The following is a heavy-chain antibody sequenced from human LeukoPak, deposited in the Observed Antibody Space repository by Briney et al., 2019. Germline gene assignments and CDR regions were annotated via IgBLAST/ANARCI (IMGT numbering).Heavy chain of an antibody. Sequence: PSVKVSCTVSGYTLTELSMHWVRQAPGKGLEWMGGFDPEDGETIYAQKFQGRVTMTEDTSTDTAYMELSSLRSEDTAVYYCASVLLVERGYYFGYWGQGTLVTVSS. J-gene: IGHJ4*02. CDR2: FDPEDGET. D-gene: IGHD1-26*01. V-gene: IGHV1-24*01. CDR3: ASVLLVERGYYFGY. CDR1: GYTLTELS.